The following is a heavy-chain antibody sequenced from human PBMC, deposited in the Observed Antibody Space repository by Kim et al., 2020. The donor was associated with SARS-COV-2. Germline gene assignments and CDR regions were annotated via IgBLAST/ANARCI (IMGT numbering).Heavy chain of an antibody. Sequence: GGSLRLSCAASGFTVSSDYMTWVRQAPGKGLDWVSVIYSGGSTYYADSVKGRFTISRDSSKNTLYLQMNSLRAEDTAVYFCARWGYIYGLDAFDIWGQGT. D-gene: IGHD5-18*01. CDR1: GFTVSSDY. CDR3: ARWGYIYGLDAFDI. J-gene: IGHJ3*02. V-gene: IGHV3-66*01. CDR2: IYSGGST.